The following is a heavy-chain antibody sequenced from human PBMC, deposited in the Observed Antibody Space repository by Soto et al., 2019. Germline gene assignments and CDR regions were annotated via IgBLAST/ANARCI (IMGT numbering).Heavy chain of an antibody. CDR2: ISSNGGST. D-gene: IGHD6-6*01. CDR3: ARDSALLKDSSSSGAFDI. J-gene: IGHJ3*02. Sequence: GGSLRLSCAASGFTFSSYAMHWVRQAPGKGLEYVSAISSNGGSTYYANSVKGRFTISRYNTKNTLYLQMGSLRAEDMAVYDCARDSALLKDSSSSGAFDIWGQGTMVTISS. CDR1: GFTFSSYA. V-gene: IGHV3-64*01.